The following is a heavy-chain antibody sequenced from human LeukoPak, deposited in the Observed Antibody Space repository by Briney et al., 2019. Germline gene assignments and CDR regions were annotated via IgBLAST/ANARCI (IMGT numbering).Heavy chain of an antibody. Sequence: SETLSLTCTVSGGSISSYYWSWIRQPPGKGLEWMGYIYYSGSTNYNPSLKSRVTISVDTSKNQFSLKLSSVTAADTAVYYCARDSGYYDFWSGYQPHYYYYMDVWGKGTTVTVSS. D-gene: IGHD3-3*01. CDR3: ARDSGYYDFWSGYQPHYYYYMDV. J-gene: IGHJ6*03. V-gene: IGHV4-59*01. CDR1: GGSISSYY. CDR2: IYYSGST.